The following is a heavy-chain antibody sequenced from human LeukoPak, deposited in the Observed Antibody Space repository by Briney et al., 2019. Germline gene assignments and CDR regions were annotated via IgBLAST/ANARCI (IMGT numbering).Heavy chain of an antibody. Sequence: ASVKVSCKASGYTFTSYGISWVRQAPRQGLEWMGLISAYNGNTNYAQKLQGRVTMTTDTSTSTAYMELRSLRSDDTAVYYCARRPGSWNPWDYWGQGTLVTVSS. CDR3: ARRPGSWNPWDY. D-gene: IGHD6-13*01. CDR2: ISAYNGNT. V-gene: IGHV1-18*01. J-gene: IGHJ4*02. CDR1: GYTFTSYG.